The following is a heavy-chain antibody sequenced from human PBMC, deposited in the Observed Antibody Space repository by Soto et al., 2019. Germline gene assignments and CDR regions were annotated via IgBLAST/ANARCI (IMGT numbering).Heavy chain of an antibody. CDR3: AREESPPSSNWFTVDY. CDR2: VSGSSKNT. J-gene: IGHJ4*02. CDR1: GFTFSSYA. V-gene: IGHV3-23*01. D-gene: IGHD6-13*01. Sequence: GGALRLSCAASGFTFSSYAMSWVRQAPGKGLEWVSAVSGSSKNTYYTDSVRGRFSTSRDNSKNTLYLQMNSLRAEDTAIYYCAREESPPSSNWFTVDYWGQGTLVTVSS.